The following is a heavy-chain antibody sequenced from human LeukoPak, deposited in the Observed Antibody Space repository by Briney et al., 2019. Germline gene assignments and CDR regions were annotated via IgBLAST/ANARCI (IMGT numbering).Heavy chain of an antibody. J-gene: IGHJ4*02. CDR2: ISAYNGNT. CDR1: GYTFTSYG. CDR3: ARDLAYRYYYDSSGYYFFDY. D-gene: IGHD3-22*01. V-gene: IGHV1-18*01. Sequence: GASVKVCCKASGYTFTSYGISWVRQAPGQGLEWMGWISAYNGNTNYAQKLQGRVTMTTDTSTSTAYMELRSLRSDDTAVYYCARDLAYRYYYDSSGYYFFDYWGQGTLVTVSS.